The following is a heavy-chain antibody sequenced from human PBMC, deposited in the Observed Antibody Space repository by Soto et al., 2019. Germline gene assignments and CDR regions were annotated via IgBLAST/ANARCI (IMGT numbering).Heavy chain of an antibody. Sequence: ASVKVSCKASGYRFTTFYIHWVRQAPGQGLGWMGRMNLDTGGTTYAQKFQGRVTMTRDTSISTAYMEVTNLKSDDTAIYYCARDGNFAFRGYSFGFDFWGQGTLVTVSS. CDR2: MNLDTGGT. J-gene: IGHJ4*02. V-gene: IGHV1-2*06. CDR1: GYRFTTFY. CDR3: ARDGNFAFRGYSFGFDF. D-gene: IGHD5-18*01.